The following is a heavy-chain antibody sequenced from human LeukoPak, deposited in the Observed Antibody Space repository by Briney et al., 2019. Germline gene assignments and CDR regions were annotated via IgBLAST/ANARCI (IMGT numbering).Heavy chain of an antibody. CDR1: GFTVSTSY. D-gene: IGHD3-16*02. CDR3: ARAAYDSGSYIVNHDY. Sequence: PGGSLRLSCAASGFTVSTSYMSWVSQAPGKGLEWVSVLFRDDTTYYADSVKGRFTISRDNSKNTLYLQMNSLRAEDTAVYYCARAAYDSGSYIVNHDYWGQGSLVTVSS. V-gene: IGHV3-53*01. CDR2: LFRDDTT. J-gene: IGHJ4*02.